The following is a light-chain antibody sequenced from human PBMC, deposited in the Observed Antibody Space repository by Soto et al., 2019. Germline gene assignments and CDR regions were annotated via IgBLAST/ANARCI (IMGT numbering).Light chain of an antibody. CDR3: QHHGS. CDR1: QSVSDY. J-gene: IGKJ5*01. Sequence: IVLTQSPATLSVSPGERATLSCRASQSVSDYLAWYQQKPGQAPRLLIYDALYRPTGIPGRFSASGSGTDFTLTINSLEPEDFALYYCQHHGSVGQGTRLEIK. V-gene: IGKV3-11*01. CDR2: DAL.